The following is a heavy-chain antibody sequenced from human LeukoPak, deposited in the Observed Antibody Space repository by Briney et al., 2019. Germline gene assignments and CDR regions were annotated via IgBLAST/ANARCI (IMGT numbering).Heavy chain of an antibody. D-gene: IGHD3-10*01. CDR2: ISYDGSNK. Sequence: GRSLRLSCAASGFTFSSYAMHWARQAPGKGLEWVAVISYDGSNKYYADSVKGRFTISRDNSKNTLYLQMNSLRAEDTAVYYCARATYGSGPFDYWGQGTLVTVSS. CDR1: GFTFSSYA. J-gene: IGHJ4*02. CDR3: ARATYGSGPFDY. V-gene: IGHV3-30-3*01.